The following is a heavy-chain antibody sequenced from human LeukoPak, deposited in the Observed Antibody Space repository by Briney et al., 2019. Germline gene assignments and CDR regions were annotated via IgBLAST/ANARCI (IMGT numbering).Heavy chain of an antibody. CDR3: ATESIPDY. Sequence: GGSLRLSCAASGFTFSSYSMNWVRQAPGKGLEWVSYISSTRSPIHYADSVKGRFTISRDNAKNSLYLQMNSLRAEDTAVYYCATESIPDYWGQGTLVTVSP. CDR1: GFTFSSYS. J-gene: IGHJ4*02. CDR2: ISSTRSPI. D-gene: IGHD2/OR15-2a*01. V-gene: IGHV3-48*01.